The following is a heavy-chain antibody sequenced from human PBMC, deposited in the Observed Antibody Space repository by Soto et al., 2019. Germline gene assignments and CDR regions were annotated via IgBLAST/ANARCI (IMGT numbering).Heavy chain of an antibody. J-gene: IGHJ4*02. D-gene: IGHD6-6*01. V-gene: IGHV1-8*01. CDR3: ARSKLSDNTGIAARPGDY. CDR1: GYTFTSYD. Sequence: ASVKVSCKASGYTFTSYDINWVRQATGQGLEWMGWMNPNSGNTGYAQKFQGRVTMTRNTSISTAYMELSSLRSEDTAVYYCARSKLSDNTGIAARPGDYWGQGTLVTVSS. CDR2: MNPNSGNT.